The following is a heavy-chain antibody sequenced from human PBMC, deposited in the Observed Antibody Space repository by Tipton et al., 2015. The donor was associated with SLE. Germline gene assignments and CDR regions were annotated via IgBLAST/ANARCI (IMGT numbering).Heavy chain of an antibody. CDR2: IHHSGST. D-gene: IGHD3-16*01. J-gene: IGHJ4*02. V-gene: IGHV4-59*01. CDR3: ARDQVGVGDFDY. CDR1: GGSIISYY. Sequence: TLSLTCTVSGGSIISYYWAWIRQPPGKGLEWIGYIHHSGSTNYNPSLQSRVTISRDPSKNQFSLKLISATAADTAVYYCARDQVGVGDFDYWSQGTLVTVSS.